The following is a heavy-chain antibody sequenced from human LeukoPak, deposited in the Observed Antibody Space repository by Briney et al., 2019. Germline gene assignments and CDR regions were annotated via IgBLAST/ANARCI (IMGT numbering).Heavy chain of an antibody. CDR2: VNPSGGST. D-gene: IGHD3-10*01. J-gene: IGHJ5*02. V-gene: IGHV1-46*01. CDR3: TRANMVRGVGSFSDRNWFDP. CDR1: GYTFTSYY. Sequence: ASVKVSCKASGYTFTSYYMHWVRQAPGQGLEWMGIVNPSGGSTSYAQKFQGRVTMTRDMSTSTVYMELSSLRSEDTAVYYCTRANMVRGVGSFSDRNWFDPWGQGTLVTVSS.